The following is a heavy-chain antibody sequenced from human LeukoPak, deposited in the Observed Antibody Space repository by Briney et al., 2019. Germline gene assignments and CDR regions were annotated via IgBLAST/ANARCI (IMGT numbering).Heavy chain of an antibody. J-gene: IGHJ4*02. D-gene: IGHD3-16*02. Sequence: GGSLRLSCAASGFTFSSYSMNWVRQAPGKGLEWVSSISSSSSYIYYADSVKGRFTISRDNAKNTLYLQMNSLRAEDTAVYYCAKDFLKASLGINFDYWGQGTLVTVSS. CDR3: AKDFLKASLGINFDY. CDR1: GFTFSSYS. CDR2: ISSSSSYI. V-gene: IGHV3-21*04.